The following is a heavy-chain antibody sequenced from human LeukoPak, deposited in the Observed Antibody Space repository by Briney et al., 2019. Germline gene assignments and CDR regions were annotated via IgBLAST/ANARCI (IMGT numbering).Heavy chain of an antibody. Sequence: SETLSLTCTVSGGSISSYYWSWIRQPPGKGLEWIGYIYYSGSTDYNPSLKSRVTMSVDTSKNHFSLRLSSVSAADTALYYCARGHSSSWYYFDYWGQGTLVTVSS. V-gene: IGHV4-59*01. J-gene: IGHJ4*02. CDR1: GGSISSYY. CDR3: ARGHSSSWYYFDY. CDR2: IYYSGST. D-gene: IGHD6-13*01.